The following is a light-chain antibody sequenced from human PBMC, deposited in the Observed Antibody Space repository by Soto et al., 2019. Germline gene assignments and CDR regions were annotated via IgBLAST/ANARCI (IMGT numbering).Light chain of an antibody. CDR3: QQYNNGPLT. Sequence: EIVMTQSPATLSVSPGERATLSCRASQSVSSNLAWYQQKPGQAPRLLIYGASTRATGIPARFSGSGSGTEFTLTISSLQSEDFAVYYCQQYNNGPLTFGQWTKVEIK. CDR1: QSVSSN. V-gene: IGKV3-15*01. J-gene: IGKJ1*01. CDR2: GAS.